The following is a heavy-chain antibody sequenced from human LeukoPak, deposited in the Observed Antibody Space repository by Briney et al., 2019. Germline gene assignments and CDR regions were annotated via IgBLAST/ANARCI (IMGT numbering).Heavy chain of an antibody. J-gene: IGHJ5*02. D-gene: IGHD3-9*01. CDR3: ARHGYYDILTGYYPYNWFDP. CDR1: GGSISSSSYY. Sequence: SETLSLTCTVSGGSISSSSYYWGWIRQPPGKGLEWIGRIYYSGSTYYNPSLKSRVTISVDTAKNQSSLKLSSVTAADTAVYYCARHGYYDILTGYYPYNWFDPWGQGTLVTVSS. CDR2: IYYSGST. V-gene: IGHV4-39*01.